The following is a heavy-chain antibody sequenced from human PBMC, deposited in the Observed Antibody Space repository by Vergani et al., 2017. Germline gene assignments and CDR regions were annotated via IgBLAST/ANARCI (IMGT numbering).Heavy chain of an antibody. V-gene: IGHV4-31*03. CDR1: GGSISSGGYY. J-gene: IGHJ6*02. CDR2: IYYSGST. D-gene: IGHD3-10*01. CDR3: AGDQMPFGYYGMDV. Sequence: QVQLQESGPGLVKPSQTLSLTCTVSGGSISSGGYYWSWIRQHPGKGLEWIGYIYYSGSTYYNPSLKSRVTIAVDTSKNQFSLKLSSVTAADTAVYYCAGDQMPFGYYGMDVWGQGTTVTVSS.